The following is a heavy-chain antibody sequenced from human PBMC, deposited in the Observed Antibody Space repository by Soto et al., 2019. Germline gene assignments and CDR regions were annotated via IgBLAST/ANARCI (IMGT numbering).Heavy chain of an antibody. Sequence: SVKVSCKASGFTFTSSAVQWVRQARGQRLEWIGWIVVGSGNTNYAQKFQERVTITRDMSTSTAYMELSSLRSEDTAVYYCAASLGFSYSSSSSKGGYYYGMDVWGQGTTVTVSS. CDR3: AASLGFSYSSSSSKGGYYYGMDV. D-gene: IGHD6-6*01. J-gene: IGHJ6*02. V-gene: IGHV1-58*01. CDR1: GFTFTSSA. CDR2: IVVGSGNT.